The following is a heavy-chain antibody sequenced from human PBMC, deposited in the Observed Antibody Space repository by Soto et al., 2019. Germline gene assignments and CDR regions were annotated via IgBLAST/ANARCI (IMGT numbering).Heavy chain of an antibody. Sequence: SVKGFYKCSGGAFSSYAISLVRQAPGQGLEWMGGIIPIFGTANYAHKFQGRVTTTADKSTSTAYMELSSLRSEDTALYYCASEPTANWFDPWGQGTMVTVSS. J-gene: IGHJ5*02. CDR3: ASEPTANWFDP. CDR1: GGAFSSYA. CDR2: IIPIFGTA. V-gene: IGHV1-69*06.